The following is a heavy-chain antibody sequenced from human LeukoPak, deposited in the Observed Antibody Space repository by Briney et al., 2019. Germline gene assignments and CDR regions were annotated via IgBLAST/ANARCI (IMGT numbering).Heavy chain of an antibody. CDR2: ISWNSGSI. V-gene: IGHV3-9*01. D-gene: IGHD3-22*01. CDR1: GFTFSSYA. J-gene: IGHJ1*01. CDR3: AKAASYYYDSSGYSAVYFQH. Sequence: SLRLSCAASGFTFSSYAMHWVRQAPGKGLEWVSGISWNSGSIGYADSVKGRFTISRDNAKDSLYLQMNSLRAEDTALYYCAKAASYYYDSSGYSAVYFQHWGQGTLVTVSS.